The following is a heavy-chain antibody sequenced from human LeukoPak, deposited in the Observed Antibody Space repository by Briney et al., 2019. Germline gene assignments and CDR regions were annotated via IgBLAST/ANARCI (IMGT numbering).Heavy chain of an antibody. CDR3: VGEGTY. Sequence: GGSLRLSSAVSGLSVSSTYMTGVRRAPRKGLEWVSVIYSGGGTNYPDSVKGRFSISRDNSKNTLYLQMKSLRAEDTAVYYCVGEGTYWGQGTLVTVSS. J-gene: IGHJ4*02. CDR2: IYSGGGT. V-gene: IGHV3-53*01. CDR1: GLSVSSTY. D-gene: IGHD1-1*01.